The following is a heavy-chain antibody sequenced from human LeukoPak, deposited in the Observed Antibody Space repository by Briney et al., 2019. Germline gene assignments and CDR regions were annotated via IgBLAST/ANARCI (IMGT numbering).Heavy chain of an antibody. CDR3: AKLSSSWDNDY. CDR1: GFTVSSNY. D-gene: IGHD6-13*01. CDR2: IYSGGST. J-gene: IGHJ4*02. Sequence: GGSLRLSRAASGFTVSSNYMSWVRQAPGKGLEWVSVIYSGGSTYYADSVKGRFTISRDNSKNTLYLQMSSLRVEDTAVYYCAKLSSSWDNDYWGQGTLVTVSS. V-gene: IGHV3-66*04.